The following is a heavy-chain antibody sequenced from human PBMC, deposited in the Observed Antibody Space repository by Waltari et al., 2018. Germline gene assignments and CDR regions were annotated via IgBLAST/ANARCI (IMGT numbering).Heavy chain of an antibody. J-gene: IGHJ4*02. D-gene: IGHD5-18*01. CDR1: GWTVSRNY. CDR2: IYGGGNA. V-gene: IGHV3-53*01. Sequence: EVQLVESGGGLIQPGGSLRLSCEASGWTVSRNYMSWVSQAPGKVVEWLLVIYGGGNAFYADSVKGRFNISIDNSKNTLYLQMNSLRVDDTAVYYCARDDSYGQFMRFDFWGQGAVVTVSS. CDR3: ARDDSYGQFMRFDF.